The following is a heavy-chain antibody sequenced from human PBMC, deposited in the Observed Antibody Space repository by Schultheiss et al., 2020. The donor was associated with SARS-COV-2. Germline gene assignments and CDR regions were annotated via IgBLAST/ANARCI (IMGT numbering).Heavy chain of an antibody. J-gene: IGHJ5*02. Sequence: SLKISCAASGFTFDDYAMHWVRQAPGKGLEWVSGISWNSGSIGYADSVKGRFTISRDNAKNSLYLQMNSLRAEDTAVYYCARMAFDSSGYYPNWFDPWGQGTLVTVSS. CDR2: ISWNSGSI. CDR3: ARMAFDSSGYYPNWFDP. D-gene: IGHD3-22*01. CDR1: GFTFDDYA. V-gene: IGHV3-9*01.